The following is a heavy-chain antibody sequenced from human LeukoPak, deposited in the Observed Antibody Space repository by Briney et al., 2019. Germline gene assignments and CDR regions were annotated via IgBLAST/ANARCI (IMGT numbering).Heavy chain of an antibody. CDR3: ASTSRGSGSYFFDY. V-gene: IGHV4-59*08. CDR2: IYYGGST. Sequence: SETLSLTCTVSGGSISSYYWSWIRQPPGKGLEWIGYIYYGGSTNYNPSLKSRVTISVDTSKNQFSLKLSSVTAADMAVYYCASTSRGSGSYFFDYWGQGTLVTVSS. CDR1: GGSISSYY. D-gene: IGHD3-10*01. J-gene: IGHJ4*02.